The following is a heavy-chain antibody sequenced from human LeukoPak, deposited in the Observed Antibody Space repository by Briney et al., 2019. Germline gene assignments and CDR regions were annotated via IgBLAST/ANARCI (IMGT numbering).Heavy chain of an antibody. D-gene: IGHD4-17*01. V-gene: IGHV1-46*01. J-gene: IGHJ3*02. CDR1: GYTFTSYY. CDR3: ARVDDDYGDYRGAFDI. Sequence: ASVKVSCKASGYTFTSYYMHWVRQAPGQGLEWMGIINPSGGSTSYAQKFQGRVTMTRDMSTSTVYMELRSLRSDDTAVYYCARVDDDYGDYRGAFDIWGQGTMVTVSS. CDR2: INPSGGST.